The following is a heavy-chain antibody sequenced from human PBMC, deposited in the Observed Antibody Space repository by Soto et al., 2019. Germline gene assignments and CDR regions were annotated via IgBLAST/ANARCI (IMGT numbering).Heavy chain of an antibody. CDR2: IYESGST. Sequence: SETLSLTCAVSGGSISSGGYSWSWIRQPPGKGLEYIGYIYESGSTYYNPSLKSRVTISMDRSSNQFSLRLTSVTAADTAVYYCAREGGGFSGIWFDPWGQGTQVTVSS. CDR3: AREGGGFSGIWFDP. D-gene: IGHD3-10*01. V-gene: IGHV4-30-2*01. J-gene: IGHJ5*02. CDR1: GGSISSGGYS.